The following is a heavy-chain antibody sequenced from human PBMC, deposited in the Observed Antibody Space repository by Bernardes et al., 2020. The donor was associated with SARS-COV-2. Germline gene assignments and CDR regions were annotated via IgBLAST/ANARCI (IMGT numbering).Heavy chain of an antibody. D-gene: IGHD6-13*01. J-gene: IGHJ5*02. CDR3: ARVGSSWYGWFDP. V-gene: IGHV4-34*01. CDR1: GGSFSGYY. Sequence: SKTLSLTCAVYGGSFSGYYWSWIRQPPGKGLEWIGEINHSGSTNYNPSLKSRVTISVDTSKNQFSLKLSSVTAADTAVYYCARVGSSWYGWFDPWGQGTLVTVSS. CDR2: INHSGST.